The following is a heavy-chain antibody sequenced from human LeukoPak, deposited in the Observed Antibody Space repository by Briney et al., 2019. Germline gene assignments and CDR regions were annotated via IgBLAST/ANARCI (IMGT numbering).Heavy chain of an antibody. Sequence: PSETLSLTCTVSGYSISSGYYWAWLRQSPGKGLEWIGNVYHDGRTYYNPSLKSRATISVDTSTNQFSLKLSSVTAADTAMYYCARVSRGNSVGGDYWGQGTLVTVSS. CDR2: VYHDGRT. D-gene: IGHD4-23*01. V-gene: IGHV4-38-2*02. CDR3: ARVSRGNSVGGDY. CDR1: GYSISSGYY. J-gene: IGHJ4*02.